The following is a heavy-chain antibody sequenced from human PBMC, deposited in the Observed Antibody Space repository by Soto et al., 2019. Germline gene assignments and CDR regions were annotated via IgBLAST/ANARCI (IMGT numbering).Heavy chain of an antibody. J-gene: IGHJ6*01. D-gene: IGHD4-4*01. CDR2: INADYGNT. V-gene: IGHV1-18*01. CDR1: GYTFYSHS. CDR3: TRFLQGDYYYAMDV. Sequence: GASVKLSCKASGYTFYSHSISWVRQAPGQGLEWMGRINADYGNTQYAQKFRGRVTMTTDTSTTTVYMELTNLRSDDPAVYYCTRFLQGDYYYAMDVRG.